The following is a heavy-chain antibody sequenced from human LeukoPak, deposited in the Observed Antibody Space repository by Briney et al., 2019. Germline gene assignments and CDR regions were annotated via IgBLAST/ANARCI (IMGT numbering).Heavy chain of an antibody. D-gene: IGHD2-15*01. CDR1: GGSISNNY. CDR2: SSDSASTT. V-gene: IGHV3-53*01. CDR3: ARGPDCSGGGCYFDGDGYYFDY. Sequence: LSLTCTVSGGSISNNYWSWIRQAPGKGLEWVSGSSDSASTTYYADSVKGRFTISRDNSKNTLYLQMNSLRAEDTAVYYCARGPDCSGGGCYFDGDGYYFDYWGQGTLVTVSS. J-gene: IGHJ4*02.